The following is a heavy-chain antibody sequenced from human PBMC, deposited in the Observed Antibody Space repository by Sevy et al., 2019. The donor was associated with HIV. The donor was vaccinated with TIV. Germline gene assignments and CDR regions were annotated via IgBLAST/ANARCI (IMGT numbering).Heavy chain of an antibody. V-gene: IGHV1-69*13. Sequence: ASVKVSCKASGGTFSSYAISWVRQAPGQGLEWMGGIIPIFGTANYAQKFQGRVTITADESTSTAYMELSSLRSEDTAVYYCARSLSGGASPDSSGWYPYYYGMDVWGQGTMVTVSS. CDR3: ARSLSGGASPDSSGWYPYYYGMDV. CDR2: IIPIFGTA. CDR1: GGTFSSYA. J-gene: IGHJ6*02. D-gene: IGHD6-19*01.